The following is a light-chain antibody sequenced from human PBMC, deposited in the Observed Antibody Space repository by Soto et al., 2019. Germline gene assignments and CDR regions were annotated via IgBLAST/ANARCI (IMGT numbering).Light chain of an antibody. V-gene: IGLV2-14*01. J-gene: IGLJ1*01. CDR2: EVS. Sequence: QSALTQPASVSGSPGQAITISCTGTSSDVGGYNYVSWDQHRPGKAPQLIIYEVSYRPSGVSNRFSGSKSGNTASLTISGLQAEDEADYYCSSHTANNTRLFGTGTKLTVL. CDR3: SSHTANNTRL. CDR1: SSDVGGYNY.